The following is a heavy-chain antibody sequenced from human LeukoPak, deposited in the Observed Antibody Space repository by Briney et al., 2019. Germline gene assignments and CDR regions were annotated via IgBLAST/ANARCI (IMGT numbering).Heavy chain of an antibody. CDR3: ARVSYGDYEYYFDY. J-gene: IGHJ4*02. Sequence: SETLSLTCTVSGGSFSSYYWSWIRQPPGKGLEWIGYIYYSGSTNYNPSLMSRVTISVDTSKNQFSLKLSSVTAADTAVYYCARVSYGDYEYYFDYWGQGTLVTVSS. CDR2: IYYSGST. D-gene: IGHD4-17*01. CDR1: GGSFSSYY. V-gene: IGHV4-59*01.